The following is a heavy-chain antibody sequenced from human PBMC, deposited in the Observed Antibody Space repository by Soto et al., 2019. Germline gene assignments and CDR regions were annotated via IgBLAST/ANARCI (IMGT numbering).Heavy chain of an antibody. Sequence: GGSLRLSCAASGFPLSTYGMTWVRQAPGKGLEWVSAITGTGGNTYYVDSVKGRFTSSRDNSKNMLYLQVNSLRVEDTAVYYSERIRGYWYGMDVWGQGTTVTVSS. J-gene: IGHJ6*02. CDR3: ERIRGYWYGMDV. CDR2: ITGTGGNT. V-gene: IGHV3-23*01. CDR1: GFPLSTYG.